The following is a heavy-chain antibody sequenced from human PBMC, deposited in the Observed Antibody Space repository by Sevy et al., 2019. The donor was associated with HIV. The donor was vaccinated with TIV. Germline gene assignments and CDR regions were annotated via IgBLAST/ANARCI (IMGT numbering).Heavy chain of an antibody. CDR1: GFTFSSFE. V-gene: IGHV3-48*03. J-gene: IGHJ6*02. CDR2: ISTSGSNR. D-gene: IGHD1-1*01. Sequence: GGSLRLSCVASGFTFSSFEMNWVRQAPGKGLEWVSSISTSGSNRDYADSLKGRLTISRDNAKKSLYLQMNSLRAEDTAIYFCAKRGGQYDLGMDVWGQGTTVTVSS. CDR3: AKRGGQYDLGMDV.